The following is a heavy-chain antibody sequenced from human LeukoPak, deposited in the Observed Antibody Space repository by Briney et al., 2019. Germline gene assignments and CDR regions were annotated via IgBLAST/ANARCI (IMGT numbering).Heavy chain of an antibody. V-gene: IGHV3-74*01. J-gene: IGHJ5*02. CDR2: INSDGSST. D-gene: IGHD4-17*01. CDR1: GFTFSSYW. Sequence: GGSLRLSCAASGFTFSSYWMHWVRQAPGQGLVWVSRINSDGSSTTYADSVKGRFTISRDNAKNTLYLQMNSLRAEDTAVYYCAKDARYGDSSFDPWGQGTLVTVSS. CDR3: AKDARYGDSSFDP.